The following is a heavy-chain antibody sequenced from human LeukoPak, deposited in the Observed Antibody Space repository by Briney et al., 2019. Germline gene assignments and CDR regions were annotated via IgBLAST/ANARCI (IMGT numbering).Heavy chain of an antibody. CDR3: ARGADGVSSNSRGWFDP. V-gene: IGHV3-21*01. D-gene: IGHD2-15*01. J-gene: IGHJ5*02. CDR1: GFTFSTYN. CDR2: ISTSSSYI. Sequence: GGSLRLSCAASGFTFSTYNMNWVRRAPGKGLEWVSSISTSSSYIYYADSVRGRFTISRDNAKNSLYLQMNSLRAEDTAVYSCARGADGVSSNSRGWFDPWGQGTLVTVSS.